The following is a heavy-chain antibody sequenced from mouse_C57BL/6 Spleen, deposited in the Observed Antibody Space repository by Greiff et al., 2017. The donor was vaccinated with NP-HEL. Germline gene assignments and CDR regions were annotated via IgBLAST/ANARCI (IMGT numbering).Heavy chain of an antibody. D-gene: IGHD2-12*01. V-gene: IGHV1-26*01. CDR3: ARRNYSSYYFDY. Sequence: EVQLQQSGPELVKPGASVKISCKASGYTFTDYYMNWVKQSHGKSLEWIGDINPNNGGTSYNQKFKGKATLTVDKSSSTAYMELRSLTSEDSAVYYCARRNYSSYYFDYWGHGTTLTVSS. J-gene: IGHJ2*01. CDR2: INPNNGGT. CDR1: GYTFTDYY.